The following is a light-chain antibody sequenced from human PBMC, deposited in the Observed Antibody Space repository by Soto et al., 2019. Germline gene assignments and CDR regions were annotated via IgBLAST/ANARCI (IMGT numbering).Light chain of an antibody. J-gene: IGKJ1*01. V-gene: IGKV3-15*01. CDR3: QQYNNWPPWT. CDR1: QSVSSN. Sequence: EIVMTQSPATLSVSPGERATLSRRASQSVSSNLAWYQQKPGQAPRLLIYGASTRATGIPARFSGSGSGTEVTLTISSLQSEDFSVYYCQQYNNWPPWTFGQGTKVEIK. CDR2: GAS.